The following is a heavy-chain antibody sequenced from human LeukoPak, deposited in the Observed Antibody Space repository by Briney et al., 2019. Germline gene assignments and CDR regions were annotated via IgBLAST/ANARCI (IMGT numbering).Heavy chain of an antibody. CDR1: GFTFSYYW. Sequence: GGSLRLSCAASGFTFSYYWMDWVRQAPGKGLVWVSRINTDGGSTSYADSVKGRFTISRDNAKNTLCLQMNSLRAEDTAVYFCARATGATSSSGSYRFWGQGTLVTVSS. J-gene: IGHJ4*02. D-gene: IGHD6-6*01. V-gene: IGHV3-74*01. CDR3: ARATGATSSSGSYRF. CDR2: INTDGGST.